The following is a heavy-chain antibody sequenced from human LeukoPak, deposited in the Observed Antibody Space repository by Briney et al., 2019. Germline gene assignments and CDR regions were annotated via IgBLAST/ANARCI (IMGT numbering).Heavy chain of an antibody. CDR3: ARGFTPRSPAATEEGDY. D-gene: IGHD2-2*01. V-gene: IGHV3-23*01. J-gene: IGHJ4*02. CDR2: ISGSGGST. Sequence: GGSLRLSCAASGFTFSSYAMSWVRQAPGKGLEWVSAISGSGGSTYYADSVKGRFTISRDNSKNTLYLQMNSLRAEDTAVYYCARGFTPRSPAATEEGDYWGQGTLVTVSS. CDR1: GFTFSSYA.